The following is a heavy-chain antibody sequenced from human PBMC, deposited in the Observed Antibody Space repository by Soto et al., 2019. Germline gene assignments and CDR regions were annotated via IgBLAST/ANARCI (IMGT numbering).Heavy chain of an antibody. D-gene: IGHD3-22*01. CDR3: ARPHYYDSSGYYYFDY. CDR2: TRNKANSYTT. Sequence: GGSLRLSCAASGFTFSDHYMDWVRQAPGKGLEWVGRTRNKANSYTTEYAASVKGRFTIPRDDSKNSLYLQMNSLKTEDTAVYYCARPHYYDSSGYYYFDYWGQGTLVTVSS. V-gene: IGHV3-72*01. CDR1: GFTFSDHY. J-gene: IGHJ4*02.